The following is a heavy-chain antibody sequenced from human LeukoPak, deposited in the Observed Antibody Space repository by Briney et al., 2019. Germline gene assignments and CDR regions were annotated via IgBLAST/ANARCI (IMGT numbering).Heavy chain of an antibody. V-gene: IGHV4-59*01. Sequence: PSETLSLTCTVSGGSISSYYWSWIRQPPGKGLEWIGYIYYSGSTNYNPPLKSRVTISVDTSKKQFSLKLRSVTAADTAVYYCARVSGYDWESFYDYWGQGTLVTVSS. CDR1: GGSISSYY. D-gene: IGHD5-12*01. J-gene: IGHJ4*02. CDR2: IYYSGST. CDR3: ARVSGYDWESFYDY.